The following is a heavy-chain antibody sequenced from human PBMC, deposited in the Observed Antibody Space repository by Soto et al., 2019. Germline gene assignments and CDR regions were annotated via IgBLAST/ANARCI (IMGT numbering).Heavy chain of an antibody. CDR2: IYYSGST. CDR1: GGSISSGGYY. D-gene: IGHD6-13*01. J-gene: IGHJ6*02. CDR3: ARVNSSSPQENYYYYGMDV. Sequence: QVQLQESGPGLVKPSQTLSLTCTVSGGSISSGGYYWSWIRQHPGKGLEWIGYIYYSGSTYYNPSLKSRVTISVDTSKNQFSLKLSSVTAADTAVYYCARVNSSSPQENYYYYGMDVWGQGTTVTVSS. V-gene: IGHV4-31*03.